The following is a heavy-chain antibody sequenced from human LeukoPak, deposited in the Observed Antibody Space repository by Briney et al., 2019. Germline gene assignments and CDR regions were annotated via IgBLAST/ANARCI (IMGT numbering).Heavy chain of an antibody. V-gene: IGHV1-2*04. Sequence: ASVTVSRRAAGYTITGCYMHWVKQAPGQGLEWMGWINPNSGGTNYAQKFQGWVTMTRDTSISTAYMELSRLRSDDTAVYYCAREDGDYVSQYYFDYWGQGTLVTVSS. CDR3: AREDGDYVSQYYFDY. CDR2: INPNSGGT. CDR1: GYTITGCY. J-gene: IGHJ4*02. D-gene: IGHD4-17*01.